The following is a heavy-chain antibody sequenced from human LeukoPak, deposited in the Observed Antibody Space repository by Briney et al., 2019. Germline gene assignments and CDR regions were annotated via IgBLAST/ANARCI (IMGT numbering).Heavy chain of an antibody. J-gene: IGHJ4*02. CDR1: GGTFISYA. V-gene: IGHV1-69*05. Sequence: GSSVKVSCKASGGTFISYAISWVRQAPGQGLEWMGGIIPIFGTANYAQKFQGRVTITTDESTSTAYMELSRLRSEDTAVYYCARDHYSNSLGNRGYWGQGTLVTVSS. CDR3: ARDHYSNSLGNRGY. D-gene: IGHD4-11*01. CDR2: IIPIFGTA.